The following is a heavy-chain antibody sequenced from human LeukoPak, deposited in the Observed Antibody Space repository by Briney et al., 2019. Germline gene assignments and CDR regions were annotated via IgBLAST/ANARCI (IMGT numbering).Heavy chain of an antibody. D-gene: IGHD4-17*01. J-gene: IGHJ4*02. CDR3: ARGIPRGLRFDY. V-gene: IGHV4-34*01. CDR1: GGSFSGYY. Sequence: PSETLSLTCAVYGGSFSGYYWSWIRQPPGKGLEWIGEINHSGSTNYNPSLKSRVTISVDTSKNQFSLKLSSVTAADTAVYYCARGIPRGLRFDYWGQGTLVTVSS. CDR2: INHSGST.